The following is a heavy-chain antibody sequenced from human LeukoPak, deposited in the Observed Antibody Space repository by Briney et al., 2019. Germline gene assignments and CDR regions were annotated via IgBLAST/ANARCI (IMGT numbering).Heavy chain of an antibody. CDR2: IHYSGRT. V-gene: IGHV4-59*02. J-gene: IGHJ3*02. CDR3: VRDSGYSSSWYLIDDDFDI. Sequence: PSETLSLTGAVSGGSVSGYYWSWVRQFPGRRLEWIGYIHYSGRTNYNPSLKSRITLSLETSSNQISLELKSVTSADTALYYCVRDSGYSSSWYLIDDDFDIWGQGTMVIVSA. D-gene: IGHD6-13*01. CDR1: GGSVSGYY.